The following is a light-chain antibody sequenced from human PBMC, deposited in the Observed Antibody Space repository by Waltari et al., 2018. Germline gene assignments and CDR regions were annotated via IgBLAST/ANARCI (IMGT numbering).Light chain of an antibody. CDR3: QEYDTLPVT. CDR1: QSVKNN. CDR2: KAS. Sequence: DIQMTQSPSTLSASVGDRVTITCRAIQSVKNNLAWYQQKPGKAPKVLIHKASRLESGVPSRFSGSGYGTEFTLTISSLQPDDFATYYCQEYDTLPVTSGGGTKVEIK. J-gene: IGKJ4*01. V-gene: IGKV1-5*03.